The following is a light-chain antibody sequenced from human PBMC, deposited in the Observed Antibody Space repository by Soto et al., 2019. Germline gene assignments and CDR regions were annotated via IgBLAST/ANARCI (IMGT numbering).Light chain of an antibody. CDR1: QTISRW. J-gene: IGKJ5*01. Sequence: DIQLTQPPSTLSASVGDEVTITCRASQTISRWLAWYQQKPGRAPKLLIYDASTLESGVPSRFSGSGSETEFTLTIGRLQPDDFATYFCHSRAFGQGTRLEIK. V-gene: IGKV1-5*01. CDR3: HSRA. CDR2: DAS.